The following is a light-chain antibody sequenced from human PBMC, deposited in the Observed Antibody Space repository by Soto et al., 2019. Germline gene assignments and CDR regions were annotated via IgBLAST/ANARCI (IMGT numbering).Light chain of an antibody. Sequence: QSALTQPASVSGSPGQSITISCTGTSSDVGSYNLVSWCQQHPGKAPKLLIYEVSKRPSGVSTRFSGSKSANTASLTISGLQAEDEADYYCCSYVGSSTVVFGGGTKLTVL. CDR2: EVS. CDR3: CSYVGSSTVV. V-gene: IGLV2-23*02. CDR1: SSDVGSYNL. J-gene: IGLJ2*01.